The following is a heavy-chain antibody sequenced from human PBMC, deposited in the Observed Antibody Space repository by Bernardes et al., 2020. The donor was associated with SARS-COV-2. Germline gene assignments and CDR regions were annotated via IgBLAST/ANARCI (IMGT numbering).Heavy chain of an antibody. CDR3: ARKLRYTTPFDS. D-gene: IGHD3-16*02. CDR1: GFTLSSYW. V-gene: IGHV3-74*01. Sequence: GGSLRLSCAASGFTLSSYWMHWVRQAPGKGLEWLSRISGDGTSTSYADSVKGRFTTYRDNAKNTVYLQMDSLRAEDTAVYYCARKLRYTTPFDSWGQGTLVTVSS. J-gene: IGHJ4*02. CDR2: ISGDGTST.